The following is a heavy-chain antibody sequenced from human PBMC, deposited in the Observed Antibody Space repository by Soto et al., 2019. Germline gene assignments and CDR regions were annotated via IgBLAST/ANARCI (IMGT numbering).Heavy chain of an antibody. D-gene: IGHD2-8*02. CDR1: GGSVSGYY. CDR3: ARDKITGLFDY. CDR2: INHSGST. J-gene: IGHJ4*02. Sequence: SETLSLTCAVYGGSVSGYYWTWIRQPPGTGPEWIGEINHSGSTNYNPSLKSRVTISVDTSKNQFSLKLTSVTAADTAVYYCARDKITGLFDYWGQGTLVTVSS. V-gene: IGHV4-34*01.